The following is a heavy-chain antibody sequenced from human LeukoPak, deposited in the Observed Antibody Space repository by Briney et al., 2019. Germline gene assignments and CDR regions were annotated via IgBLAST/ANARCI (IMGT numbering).Heavy chain of an antibody. CDR1: GFTFSSYA. Sequence: PGGSLRLSCAASGFTFSSYAMSWVRQAPGKGLEWVSAISGSGGSTYHADSVKGRLTISRDNSKNTLYLQMNSLRAEDTAVYYCAKEAGYFDWLLSAFDYWGQGTLVTVSS. CDR2: ISGSGGST. J-gene: IGHJ4*02. CDR3: AKEAGYFDWLLSAFDY. V-gene: IGHV3-23*01. D-gene: IGHD3-9*01.